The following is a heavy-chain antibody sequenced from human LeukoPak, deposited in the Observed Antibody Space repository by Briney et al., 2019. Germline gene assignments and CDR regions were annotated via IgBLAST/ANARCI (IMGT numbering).Heavy chain of an antibody. V-gene: IGHV3-30*18. CDR1: GFTFSSYG. Sequence: PGGSLRLSCAASGFTFSSYGMHWARQAPGKGLEWVAVISYDGSNKYYADSVKGRFTISRDNSKNTLYLQMNSLRAEDTAVYYCAKDGGYNLPTASGMDVWGQGTTVTVSS. CDR2: ISYDGSNK. D-gene: IGHD5-24*01. CDR3: AKDGGYNLPTASGMDV. J-gene: IGHJ6*02.